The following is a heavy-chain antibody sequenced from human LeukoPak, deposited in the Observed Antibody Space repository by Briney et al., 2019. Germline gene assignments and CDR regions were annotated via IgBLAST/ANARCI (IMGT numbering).Heavy chain of an antibody. Sequence: SGPTLANPTQTLTLTCTFSGFSLSTSGMCVSWIRQPPGKALEWLARIDWDDDKYYSTSLKTRLTISKDTSKNQVVLTMTNMDPVDTATYYCARIRTPYGSGSYYNFDWGQGTLVTVSS. CDR3: ARIRTPYGSGSYYNFD. CDR1: GFSLSTSGMC. V-gene: IGHV2-70*11. D-gene: IGHD3-10*01. J-gene: IGHJ4*02. CDR2: IDWDDDK.